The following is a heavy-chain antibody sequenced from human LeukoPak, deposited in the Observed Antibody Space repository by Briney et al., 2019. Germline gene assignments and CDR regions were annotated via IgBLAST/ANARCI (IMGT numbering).Heavy chain of an antibody. CDR2: IYHSGST. J-gene: IGHJ4*02. V-gene: IGHV4-38-2*02. CDR1: GYSISSGYY. CDR3: ARRAFVSYYYDSSGYFTGYFDY. D-gene: IGHD3-22*01. Sequence: SETLSLTCTVSGYSISSGYYWGWIRQPPGKGLEWIGSIYHSGSTYYNPSLKSRVTISVDTSKNQFSLKLSSVTAADTAVYYCARRAFVSYYYDSSGYFTGYFDYWGQGTLVTVSS.